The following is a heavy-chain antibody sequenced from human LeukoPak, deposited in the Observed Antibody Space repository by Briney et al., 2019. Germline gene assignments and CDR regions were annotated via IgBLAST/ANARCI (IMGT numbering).Heavy chain of an antibody. V-gene: IGHV4-59*12. CDR3: ARGVTYYYGSGSYDNWFDP. CDR1: GGSISSYY. Sequence: SETLSLTCTVSGGSISSYYWSWIRQPPGKGLEWIGYIYYSGSTNYNPSLKSRVTISVDTSKNQFSLKLSSVTAADTAVYYCARGVTYYYGSGSYDNWFDPWGQGTLVTVSS. D-gene: IGHD3-10*01. J-gene: IGHJ5*02. CDR2: IYYSGST.